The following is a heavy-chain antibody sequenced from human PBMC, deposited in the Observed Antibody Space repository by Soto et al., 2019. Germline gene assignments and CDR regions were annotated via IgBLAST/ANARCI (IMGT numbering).Heavy chain of an antibody. Sequence: SETLSLTCAVYGGSFSGYYWSWIRQPPGKGLEWIGEINHSGSTNYNPSLKSRVTISVDTSKNQFSLKASDTAMYYCARLGYRGYDYDFDYWGQGTLVTVSS. D-gene: IGHD5-12*01. J-gene: IGHJ4*02. CDR2: INHSGST. CDR1: GGSFSGYY. CDR3: ARLGYRGYDYDFDY. V-gene: IGHV4-34*01.